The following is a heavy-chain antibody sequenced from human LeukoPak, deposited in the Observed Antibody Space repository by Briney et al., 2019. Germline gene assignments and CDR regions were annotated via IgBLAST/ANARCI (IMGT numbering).Heavy chain of an antibody. J-gene: IGHJ4*02. CDR1: GFTFSSYW. CDR2: IKQDGSEK. V-gene: IGHV3-7*03. D-gene: IGHD3-16*02. CDR3: ARGFDFMITFGGVIAGTFDY. Sequence: GGSLRLSCAASGFTFSSYWMSWVRQAPGKGLEWVANIKQDGSEKYYADSVKGRFTISRDNAKNSLYLQMNSLRAEDTAVYYCARGFDFMITFGGVIAGTFDYWGQGTLVTVSS.